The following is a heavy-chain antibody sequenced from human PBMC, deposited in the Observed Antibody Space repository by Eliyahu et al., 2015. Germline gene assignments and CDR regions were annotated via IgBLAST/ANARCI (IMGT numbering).Heavy chain of an antibody. CDR1: GFXVXSNS. V-gene: IGHV3-66*02. Sequence: EVQLVESGGGLVQPGGSLXLSXXASGFXVXSNSMGWVRQAPGKGLEWVSGIYSGGSTYYADSVKGRFTISRDNSKNTLYLQMNSLTAEDTAVYYCASGDYFDYWGQGTLVTVSS. CDR3: ASGDYFDY. D-gene: IGHD3-10*01. CDR2: IYSGGST. J-gene: IGHJ4*02.